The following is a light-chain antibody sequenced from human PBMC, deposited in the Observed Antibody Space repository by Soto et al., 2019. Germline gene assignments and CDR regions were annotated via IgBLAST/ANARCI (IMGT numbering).Light chain of an antibody. CDR2: DAS. Sequence: DIQMTQSPSTLSASVGDRVTITCRASQSISGWLAWYQQKPGKAPKLLIYDASSLESGVPSRFSGSGSGTEFPLTISSLQPDDFANYYCQRYNSYSTFGQGTKVEIK. V-gene: IGKV1-5*01. CDR3: QRYNSYST. CDR1: QSISGW. J-gene: IGKJ1*01.